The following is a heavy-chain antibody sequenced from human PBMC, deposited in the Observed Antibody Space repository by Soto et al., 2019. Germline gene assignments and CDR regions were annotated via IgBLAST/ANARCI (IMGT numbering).Heavy chain of an antibody. CDR3: ATDYDILTGYQDDY. J-gene: IGHJ4*02. CDR1: GFTFSSYA. CDR2: ISGSGGST. V-gene: IGHV3-23*01. D-gene: IGHD3-9*01. Sequence: LRLSCAASGFTFSSYAMSWVRQAPGKGLEWVSAISGSGGSTYYADSVKGRFTISRDNSKNTLYLQMNSLRAEDTAVYYCATDYDILTGYQDDYWGQGTLVTVSS.